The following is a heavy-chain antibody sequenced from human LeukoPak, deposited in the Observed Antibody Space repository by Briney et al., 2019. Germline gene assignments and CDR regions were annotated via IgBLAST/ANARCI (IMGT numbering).Heavy chain of an antibody. J-gene: IGHJ4*02. D-gene: IGHD3-10*01. CDR1: GDSISSGSYY. CDR3: ARGSKVRGVIMY. Sequence: PSQTLSLTCTVSGDSISSGSYYWAWIRQPAGKGLEWIGRMYTSGSTDYNPSLKSRVTISVDTSKNQFSLKLSSVTAADTAVYYCARGSKVRGVIMYWGQGTLVTVSS. CDR2: MYTSGST. V-gene: IGHV4-61*02.